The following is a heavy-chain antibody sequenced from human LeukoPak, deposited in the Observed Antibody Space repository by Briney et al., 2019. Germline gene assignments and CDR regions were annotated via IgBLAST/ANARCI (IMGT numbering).Heavy chain of an antibody. V-gene: IGHV3-48*02. CDR3: ARDFVIGYSYGG. J-gene: IGHJ4*02. CDR2: ISSTSGTI. CDR1: GFTVSTNY. D-gene: IGHD5-18*01. Sequence: TGGSLRLSCAASGFTVSTNYMSWVRQAPGKGLEWLSYISSTSGTIYYADSVKGRFTISRDNAKNSLYLQMNSLRDEDTAVYYCARDFVIGYSYGGWGQGTLVTVSS.